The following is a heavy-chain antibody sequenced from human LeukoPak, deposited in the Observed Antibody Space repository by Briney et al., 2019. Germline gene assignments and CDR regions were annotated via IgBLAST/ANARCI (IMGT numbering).Heavy chain of an antibody. CDR2: FDPEDGET. D-gene: IGHD3-22*01. V-gene: IGHV1-24*01. J-gene: IGHJ3*02. CDR3: ATDQYYDSSGYYGVIAFDI. Sequence: ASVKVTCKVSGYTLTELSMHWVRQAPGKGLEWMGGFDPEDGETIYAQKFQGRVTMTEDTSTDTAYMELSSLRSEGTAVYYCATDQYYDSSGYYGVIAFDIWGQGTMVTVSS. CDR1: GYTLTELS.